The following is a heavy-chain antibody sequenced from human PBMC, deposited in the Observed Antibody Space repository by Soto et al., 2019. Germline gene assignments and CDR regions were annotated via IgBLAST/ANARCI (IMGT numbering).Heavy chain of an antibody. Sequence: SQTLSLTCAISGDSVSSNSAAWNWIRQSPSRGLEWLGRTYYRSKWYNDYAVSVKSRITISRDNSKNTLYLQMNSLRAEDTAVYYCAKRAWGYFYFDYWGQGTLVTVSS. CDR2: TYYRSKWYN. CDR1: GDSVSSNSAA. V-gene: IGHV6-1*01. CDR3: AKRAWGYFYFDY. D-gene: IGHD1-26*01. J-gene: IGHJ4*02.